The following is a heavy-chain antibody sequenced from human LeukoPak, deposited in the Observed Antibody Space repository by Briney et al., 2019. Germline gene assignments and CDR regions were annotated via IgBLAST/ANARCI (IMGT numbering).Heavy chain of an antibody. D-gene: IGHD3-16*01. V-gene: IGHV3-30*18. CDR3: AKAPRGYFDY. CDR1: GFTFSSYG. Sequence: GGSLRLSCAASGFTFSSYGMHWVRQAPGKGLEWVAVISYDGSNKYYADSVKGRFTISRDNSKNTLYLQMNSLRAEDTAVYYCAKAPRGYFDYWGQGTLVTVSS. CDR2: ISYDGSNK. J-gene: IGHJ4*02.